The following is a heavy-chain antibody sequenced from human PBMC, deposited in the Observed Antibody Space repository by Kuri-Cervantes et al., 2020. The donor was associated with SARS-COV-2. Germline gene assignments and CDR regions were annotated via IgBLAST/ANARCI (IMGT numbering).Heavy chain of an antibody. D-gene: IGHD3-9*01. CDR1: GFTFSNYA. CDR3: ASHRDTYYDLLTGGGYFAL. V-gene: IGHV3-23*01. CDR2: ITGGGGNT. J-gene: IGHJ2*01. Sequence: LSLTRAASGFTFSNYAMTWVRQAPGKGLDWVSTITGGGGNTCYADSVRGRLTISRDKSKNTLYLQIHSLRAEDTAVYYCASHRDTYYDLLTGGGYFALWGRGNLVHVAS.